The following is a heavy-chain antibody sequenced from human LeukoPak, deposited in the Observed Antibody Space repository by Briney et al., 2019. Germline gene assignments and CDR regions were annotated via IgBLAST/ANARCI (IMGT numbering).Heavy chain of an antibody. D-gene: IGHD3-22*01. CDR3: ARVFYDSSGY. CDR2: INSDGSST. V-gene: IGHV3-74*01. Sequence: GGSLRLSCAASGFTFSSYWMHWVRQAPGKGLVWVSRINSDGSSTNYADSVKGRFTISRDNAKNTLYLQMNSLRAEDTAIYYCARVFYDSSGYWGQGTLVTVCS. J-gene: IGHJ4*02. CDR1: GFTFSSYW.